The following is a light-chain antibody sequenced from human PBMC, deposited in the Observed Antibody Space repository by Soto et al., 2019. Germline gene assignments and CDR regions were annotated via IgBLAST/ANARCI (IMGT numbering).Light chain of an antibody. J-gene: IGLJ1*01. CDR2: EVT. Sequence: QSALTQPPSASGSPGQSVTISCTGTTSDVGGYNVVSWYQQHPGKAPKLIIYEVTKRPSGVPDRFSGSKSGNTASLTVSGLQAEDEADYYCTSYAGSNTHVFGTGTKVTVL. CDR3: TSYAGSNTHV. CDR1: TSDVGGYNV. V-gene: IGLV2-8*01.